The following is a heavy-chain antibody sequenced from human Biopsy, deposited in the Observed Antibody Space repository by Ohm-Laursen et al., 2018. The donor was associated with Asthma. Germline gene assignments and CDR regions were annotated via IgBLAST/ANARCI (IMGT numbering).Heavy chain of an antibody. CDR2: ISWSSSYT. D-gene: IGHD5-12*01. J-gene: IGHJ4*02. Sequence: SLRLSCSASCFSLSDYYMSWIRQAPGKGLAWVSYISWSSSYTNYADSVKGRFTISRDNAKNTLYLQMNSLRTEDTAVYYCAKRRGYSGHDNDYWGQGTLVTVSS. CDR1: CFSLSDYY. V-gene: IGHV3-11*06. CDR3: AKRRGYSGHDNDY.